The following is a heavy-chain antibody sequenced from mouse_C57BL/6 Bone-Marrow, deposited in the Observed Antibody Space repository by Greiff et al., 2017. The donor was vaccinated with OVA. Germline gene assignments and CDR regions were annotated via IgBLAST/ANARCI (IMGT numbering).Heavy chain of an antibody. V-gene: IGHV14-2*01. CDR2: IDPEDGET. Sequence: EVQLQQSGAELVKPGASVKLSCTASGFNIQDYYMHWVKQRTEQGLEWIGRIDPEDGETKYAPKFQGKATITVDTSSNTAYLQHSSLTSEDAAVKYRASRLTPAWFADWGQGTLVTVSA. CDR3: ASRLTPAWFAD. D-gene: IGHD3-2*02. J-gene: IGHJ3*01. CDR1: GFNIQDYY.